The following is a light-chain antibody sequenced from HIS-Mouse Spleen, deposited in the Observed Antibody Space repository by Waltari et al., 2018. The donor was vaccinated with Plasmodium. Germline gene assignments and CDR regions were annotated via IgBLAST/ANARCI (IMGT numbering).Light chain of an antibody. J-gene: IGKJ4*01. Sequence: EIVLTQSPATLSLSPGERATLSCRASPSVSSYLAWSQQKPGQAPRLLIYDASNRATGIPARFSGSGSGTDFTLTISSLEPEDFAVYYCQQRSNWLTFGGGTKVEIK. CDR3: QQRSNWLT. CDR2: DAS. V-gene: IGKV3-11*01. CDR1: PSVSSY.